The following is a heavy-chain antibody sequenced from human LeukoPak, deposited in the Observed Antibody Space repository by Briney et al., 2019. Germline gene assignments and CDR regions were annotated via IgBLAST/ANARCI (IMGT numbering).Heavy chain of an antibody. CDR2: IYYSGST. D-gene: IGHD2-21*01. V-gene: IGHV4-59*12. J-gene: IGHJ4*02. CDR1: GGSISSYY. CDR3: AREIRGHSFDY. Sequence: SETLSLTCTVSGGSISSYYWSWIRQPPGKGLEWIGYIYYSGSTNYNPSLKSRVTISVDTSKNQFSLKLSSVTAADTAVYYCAREIRGHSFDYWGQGTLVTVSS.